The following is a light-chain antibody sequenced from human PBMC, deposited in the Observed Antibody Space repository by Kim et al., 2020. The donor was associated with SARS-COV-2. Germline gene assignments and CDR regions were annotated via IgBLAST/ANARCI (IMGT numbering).Light chain of an antibody. Sequence: SYELTQPPSGSVSPGQTDSITCSGDKLGDKYACWYQQKPGQSPVLVIYQDSKRPSGIPERFSGSNSGNTATLTISGTQAMDEADYYCQAWDSSTAWVFGGGTTLTFL. CDR2: QDS. J-gene: IGLJ3*02. CDR1: KLGDKY. CDR3: QAWDSSTAWV. V-gene: IGLV3-1*01.